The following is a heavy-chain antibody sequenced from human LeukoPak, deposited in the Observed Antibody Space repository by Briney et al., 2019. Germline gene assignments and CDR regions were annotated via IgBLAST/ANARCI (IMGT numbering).Heavy chain of an antibody. CDR1: GFTFDDYA. V-gene: IGHV3-9*01. D-gene: IGHD5-12*01. CDR2: LAWNSDNV. Sequence: PGRSLRLSCAASGFTFDDYAMHWVRQAPGKGLEWVSTLAWNSDNVHYADSVKGRFTISRDNARNSLYLQMDSLRPEDTALYFCAKGSGPAKISGHVLDYWGQGTLVTVSS. CDR3: AKGSGPAKISGHVLDY. J-gene: IGHJ4*02.